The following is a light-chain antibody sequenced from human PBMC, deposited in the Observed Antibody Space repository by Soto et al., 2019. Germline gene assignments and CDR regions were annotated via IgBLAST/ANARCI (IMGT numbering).Light chain of an antibody. J-gene: IGKJ5*01. Sequence: IVLTQSPDTLSLSPGEGATLSCRASQNVNSNYLAWYQHRPGQTPRLLIYGASNRATGIPDRFSGSGSVTDFTLTISRLEPEDFAVYYCQQYYSYPITFGQGTRLEIK. V-gene: IGKV3-20*01. CDR1: QNVNSNY. CDR2: GAS. CDR3: QQYYSYPIT.